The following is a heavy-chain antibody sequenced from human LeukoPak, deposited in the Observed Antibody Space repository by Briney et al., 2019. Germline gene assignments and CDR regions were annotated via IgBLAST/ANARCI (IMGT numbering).Heavy chain of an antibody. CDR1: GDSISSSTSY. CDR3: ARSLEGSRPFDR. J-gene: IGHJ4*02. D-gene: IGHD6-13*01. CDR2: MYYTGRT. V-gene: IGHV4-39*07. Sequence: PSETLSLTCTVSGDSISSSTSYWGWIRQPPGKGLDWIGSMYYTGRTFYNSSLKSRVTISVDTSKNQFSPRLTSVTAADTAVYYCARSLEGSRPFDRWGQGTLVTVSS.